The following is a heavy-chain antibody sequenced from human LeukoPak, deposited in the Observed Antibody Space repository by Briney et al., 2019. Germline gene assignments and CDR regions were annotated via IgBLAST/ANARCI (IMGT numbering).Heavy chain of an antibody. Sequence: ASVKVSCKASGYTFTAYYMHWVRQAPGQRLEWMGVIDPSGGSTSYAQRFQDRVTMTSDTSTSTVYMELSSLRSEDTAVYYCARGDGDSDSNGVLMGWFDPWGQGTLVTVSS. CDR2: IDPSGGST. V-gene: IGHV1-46*01. D-gene: IGHD3-22*01. J-gene: IGHJ5*02. CDR3: ARGDGDSDSNGVLMGWFDP. CDR1: GYTFTAYY.